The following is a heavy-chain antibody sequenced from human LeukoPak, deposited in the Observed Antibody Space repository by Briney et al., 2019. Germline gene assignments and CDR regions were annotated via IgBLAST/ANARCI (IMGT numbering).Heavy chain of an antibody. J-gene: IGHJ4*02. V-gene: IGHV1-69*01. CDR2: IIPIFGTA. D-gene: IGHD5-12*01. CDR1: GGTFSSYA. CDR3: ATQGMDSGYHGEDY. Sequence: GASVKVSCKASGGTFSSYAISWVRQAPGQGLEWMGGIIPIFGTANYAQKLQGRVTITADESTSTAYMELSSLRSEDTAVYYCATQGMDSGYHGEDYWGQGTLVTVSS.